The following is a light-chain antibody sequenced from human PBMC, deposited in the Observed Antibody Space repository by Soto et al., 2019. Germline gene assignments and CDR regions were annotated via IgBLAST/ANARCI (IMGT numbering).Light chain of an antibody. CDR2: NVS. J-gene: IGKJ1*01. V-gene: IGKV3-15*01. Sequence: ETVMTQSPVTLSVSPGERATLSCRASQSVINNLGWYQQKPGQAPRLLIYNVSTRATDIPARFSGGGSGTEFTLTISSLQSEDFAVYYCQQYNNWPPWTFGQGTKVEFK. CDR3: QQYNNWPPWT. CDR1: QSVINN.